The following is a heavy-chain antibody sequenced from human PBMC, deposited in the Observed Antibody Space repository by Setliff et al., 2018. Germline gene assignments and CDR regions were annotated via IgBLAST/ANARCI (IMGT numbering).Heavy chain of an antibody. J-gene: IGHJ6*02. CDR3: ARDQRLPLTYYYYGMDV. CDR1: GDSVSSNSAA. D-gene: IGHD1-1*01. CDR2: TYYRSKWYN. V-gene: IGHV6-1*01. Sequence: SQTLSLTCAISGDSVSSNSAAWNWIRQSPSRGLEWLGRTYYRSKWYNDYAVSVKSRITINPDTSKNQFSLQLNSVTPEDTAVYYCARDQRLPLTYYYYGMDVWGQGTTVTVSS.